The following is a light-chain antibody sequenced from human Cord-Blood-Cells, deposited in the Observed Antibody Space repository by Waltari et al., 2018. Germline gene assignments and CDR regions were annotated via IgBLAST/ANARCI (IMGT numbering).Light chain of an antibody. Sequence: NFMLTQPHSVSESPGKTVTISCTRSSGSIASTYVQWYQQRPGSAPTTVIYEDNQRPSGVPDRFSGSIDSSSNSASLTISGLKTEDEADYYCQSYDSSNSWVFGGGTKLTVL. V-gene: IGLV6-57*03. CDR3: QSYDSSNSWV. J-gene: IGLJ3*02. CDR2: EDN. CDR1: SGSIASTY.